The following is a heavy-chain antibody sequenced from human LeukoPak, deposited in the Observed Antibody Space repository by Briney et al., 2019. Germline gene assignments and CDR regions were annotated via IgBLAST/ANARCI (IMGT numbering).Heavy chain of an antibody. J-gene: IGHJ3*02. V-gene: IGHV3-11*06. D-gene: IGHD2-15*01. Sequence: KAGGSLRLSCAASGFTFSDYYMSWIRQAPGKGLEWVSSISSSSSYIYYADSVKGRFTISRDNAKNSLYLQMNSLRAEDTAVYYCARQYCSGGSCYWAFDIWGQGTMVTVSS. CDR1: GFTFSDYY. CDR3: ARQYCSGGSCYWAFDI. CDR2: ISSSSSYI.